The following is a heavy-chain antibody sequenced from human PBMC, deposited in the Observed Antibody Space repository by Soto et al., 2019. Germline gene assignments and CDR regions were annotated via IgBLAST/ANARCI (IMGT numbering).Heavy chain of an antibody. D-gene: IGHD3-22*01. CDR3: AREESPYYHDPSAEYGP. CDR1: GGSILSYY. CDR2: IRYNGRT. V-gene: IGHV4-59*13. Sequence: SATLSLTCNVSGGSILSYYWAWIRQPPGQGLEWIAYIRYNGRTNYNPSLKSRLTISIDTSKNQVSLNLSSVTAADTAVYYCAREESPYYHDPSAEYGPWGQGTLVTVFS. J-gene: IGHJ5*02.